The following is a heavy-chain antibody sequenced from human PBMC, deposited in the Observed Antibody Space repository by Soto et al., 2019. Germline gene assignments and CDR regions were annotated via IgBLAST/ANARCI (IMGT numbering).Heavy chain of an antibody. CDR3: SSWDVTVAGVYGMDV. D-gene: IGHD6-19*01. CDR2: IGGSGGSR. J-gene: IGHJ6*02. V-gene: IGHV3-23*01. CDR1: GFTFSSFA. Sequence: EVQLLESGGGLVQPGGSLRLSCAASGFTFSSFAMNWVRQAPGKGLEWVSAIGGSGGSRYYADSVKGRFTISRDNSKNTLYLLMSSLRAEDTAVYYCSSWDVTVAGVYGMDVWGQGTTVTVSS.